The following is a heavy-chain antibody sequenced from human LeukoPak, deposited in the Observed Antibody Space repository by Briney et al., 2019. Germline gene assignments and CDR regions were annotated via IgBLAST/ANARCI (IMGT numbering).Heavy chain of an antibody. Sequence: SETLSLTCNVSGASINSYYWNWIRQSPGKGLEWLGNIHYRGTTNYNPSLKSRVTISVDTSKNQFSLKLSSVTAADTAVYYCARDGSGWDNWFDPWGQGTLVTVSS. CDR2: IHYRGTT. V-gene: IGHV4-59*12. CDR3: ARDGSGWDNWFDP. J-gene: IGHJ5*02. D-gene: IGHD6-19*01. CDR1: GASINSYY.